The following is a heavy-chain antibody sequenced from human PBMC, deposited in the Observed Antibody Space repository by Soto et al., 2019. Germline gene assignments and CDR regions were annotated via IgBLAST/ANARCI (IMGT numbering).Heavy chain of an antibody. CDR2: ISGSGGST. CDR3: AKDGVVVTAIPGKY. D-gene: IGHD2-21*02. J-gene: IGHJ4*02. Sequence: EVQLLESGGGLVQPGGSLRLSCAASGFTFSSYAMSWVRQAPGKGLEWVSAISGSGGSTYYADSVKGRFTISRDNSKDTLYLQMNSLRAEDTAVYYCAKDGVVVTAIPGKYWGQGTLVTVSS. CDR1: GFTFSSYA. V-gene: IGHV3-23*01.